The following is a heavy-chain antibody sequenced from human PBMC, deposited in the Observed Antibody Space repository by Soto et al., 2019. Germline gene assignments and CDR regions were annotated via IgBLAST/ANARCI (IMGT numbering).Heavy chain of an antibody. V-gene: IGHV3-23*01. CDR3: AKGLGSASYAASDS. CDR1: GFTFSNYA. J-gene: IGHJ5*01. CDR2: ITGSGDRT. Sequence: EVQLLESGGGLVQPGGSLRLSCAASGFTFSNYALSWVRQAPGKGLEWVSAITGSGDRTYYADSVKGRFTVSRDNSKNTLSLEINSLSAEDTALYCCAKGLGSASYAASDSWGQGTLVTVSS. D-gene: IGHD1-26*01.